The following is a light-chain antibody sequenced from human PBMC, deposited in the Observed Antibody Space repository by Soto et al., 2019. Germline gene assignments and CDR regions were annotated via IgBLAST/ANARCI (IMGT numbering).Light chain of an antibody. Sequence: QSALTQPASVSGSPGQSITISCTGTSSDIGAYASVSWYQQHPDKAPKLIIYSVSHRSSGVSDRFSGSKSGNTASQTISGLHTEDEADYYCSSSTSSSTDVFGTGTKVTVL. CDR2: SVS. V-gene: IGLV2-14*03. CDR1: SSDIGAYAS. J-gene: IGLJ1*01. CDR3: SSSTSSSTDV.